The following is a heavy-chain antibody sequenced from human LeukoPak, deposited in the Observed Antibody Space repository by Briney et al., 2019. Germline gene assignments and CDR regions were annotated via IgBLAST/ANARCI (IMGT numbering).Heavy chain of an antibody. V-gene: IGHV4-39*01. D-gene: IGHD1-26*01. J-gene: IGHJ5*02. CDR2: IYYSGST. Sequence: KPSETLSLTCTVSGGSISSSSYYWGWIRQPPGKGLEWIGSIYYSGSTYYNPFLKSRVTISVDTSKNQFSLKLSSVTAADTAVYYCARPRSGSYFDWFDPWGQGTLVTVSS. CDR3: ARPRSGSYFDWFDP. CDR1: GGSISSSSYY.